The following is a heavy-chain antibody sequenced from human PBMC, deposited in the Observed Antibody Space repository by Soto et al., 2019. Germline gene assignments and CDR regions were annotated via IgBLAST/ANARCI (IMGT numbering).Heavy chain of an antibody. V-gene: IGHV4-31*03. CDR1: GGSISSGGYY. Sequence: PSETLSLTCTVSGGSISSGGYYWSWIRQHPGKGLEWIGYIYYSGSTYYNPSLKSRVTISVDTSKNQFSLKLSSVTAADTAVYYCARERGGGFDWLLSHYYYGIDVRGQGTTVTGSS. J-gene: IGHJ6*02. D-gene: IGHD3-9*01. CDR3: ARERGGGFDWLLSHYYYGIDV. CDR2: IYYSGST.